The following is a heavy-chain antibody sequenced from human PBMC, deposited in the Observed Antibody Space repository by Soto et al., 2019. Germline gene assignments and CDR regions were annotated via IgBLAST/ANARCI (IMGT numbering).Heavy chain of an antibody. CDR2: ISSSGSTI. CDR3: ARVKTLYGSGSYYSYYFDY. D-gene: IGHD3-10*01. CDR1: GFTLSDYY. Sequence: GGSLRLSCAASGFTLSDYYMSWIRQAPGNGLEWVSYISSSGSTIYYADSVKGRFTISRDNAKNSLYLQMNSLRAEDTAVYYCARVKTLYGSGSYYSYYFDYWGQGTLVTVSS. J-gene: IGHJ4*02. V-gene: IGHV3-11*01.